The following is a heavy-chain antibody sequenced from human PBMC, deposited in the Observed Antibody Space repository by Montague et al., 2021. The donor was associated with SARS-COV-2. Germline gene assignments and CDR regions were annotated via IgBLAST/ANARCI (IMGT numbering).Heavy chain of an antibody. CDR2: INHSGST. Sequence: SETLSLTCAVYGGSFSGYYWSWIRQPPGKGLERIGEINHSGSTNYNPSLKSRVTISVDTSKNQFSLKLSSVTAADTAVYYCARLRDGVVPSPILGVGPYYSYYYMDVWGRGTTVTVSS. CDR1: GGSFSGYY. V-gene: IGHV4-34*01. CDR3: ARLRDGVVPSPILGVGPYYSYYYMDV. D-gene: IGHD3-10*01. J-gene: IGHJ6*03.